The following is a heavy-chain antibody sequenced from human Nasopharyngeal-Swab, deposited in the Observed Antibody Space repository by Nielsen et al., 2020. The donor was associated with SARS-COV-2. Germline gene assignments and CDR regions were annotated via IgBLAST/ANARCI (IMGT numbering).Heavy chain of an antibody. CDR1: GFTFSSYA. J-gene: IGHJ6*03. Sequence: GESLKISCAASGFTFSSYAMHWVRQAPGKGLEWVAVMSNDGKNIYYADSVKGRFTISRDNSKNTLYLQMNSLRADDTAVYYCARDLRKYYYLDVWGKGTTFTVSS. V-gene: IGHV3-30*04. CDR3: ARDLRKYYYLDV. CDR2: MSNDGKNI.